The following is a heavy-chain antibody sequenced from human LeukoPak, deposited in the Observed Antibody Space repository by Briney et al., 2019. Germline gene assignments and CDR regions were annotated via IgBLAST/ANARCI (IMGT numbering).Heavy chain of an antibody. J-gene: IGHJ4*02. CDR1: GGSISSGDYY. V-gene: IGHV4-30-4*01. CDR2: IYYSGST. Sequence: SETLSLTCTVSGGSISSGDYYWSWIRQPPGKGPECIGHIYYSGSTYYNPSLKSRVTISVDTSKNQFSLKLSSVTAADTAVYYCARGRGVPYYYDSSGYYPADYWGQGTLVTVSS. CDR3: ARGRGVPYYYDSSGYYPADY. D-gene: IGHD3-22*01.